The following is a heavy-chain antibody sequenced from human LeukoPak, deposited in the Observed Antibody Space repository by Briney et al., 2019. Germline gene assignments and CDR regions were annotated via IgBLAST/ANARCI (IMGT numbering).Heavy chain of an antibody. CDR3: ARVRYYDSSGYYPDY. CDR1: GGSISSSSYY. CDR2: IYYSGST. J-gene: IGHJ4*02. D-gene: IGHD3-22*01. Sequence: SETRSLTCTVSGGSISSSSYYWGWIRQPPGKGLEWIGSIYYSGSTYYNPSLKSRVTISVDTSKNQFSLKLSSVTAADTAVYYCARVRYYDSSGYYPDYWGQGTLVTVSS. V-gene: IGHV4-39*07.